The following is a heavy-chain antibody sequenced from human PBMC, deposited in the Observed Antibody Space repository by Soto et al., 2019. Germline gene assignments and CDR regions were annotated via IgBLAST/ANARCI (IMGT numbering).Heavy chain of an antibody. CDR1: GGSISSGDYY. J-gene: IGHJ6*02. CDR3: ASGVRKWELLSYYYYGMDV. V-gene: IGHV4-30-4*01. CDR2: IYYSGST. D-gene: IGHD1-26*01. Sequence: SETLSLTCTVSGGSISSGDYYWSWIRQPPGKGLEWIGYIYYSGSTYYNPSLKSRVTISVDKSKNQFSLKLSSVTAADTAVYYCASGVRKWELLSYYYYGMDVWGQGTTVTVSS.